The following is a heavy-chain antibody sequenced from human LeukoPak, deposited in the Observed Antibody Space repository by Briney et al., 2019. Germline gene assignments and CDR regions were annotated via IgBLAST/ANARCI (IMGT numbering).Heavy chain of an antibody. J-gene: IGHJ4*02. CDR2: ISYDGSNK. CDR1: GFTFSSYA. Sequence: GGPLRLSCAASGFTFSSYAMHWVRQAPGKGLEWVAVISYDGSNKYYADSVKGRFTISRDNSKNTLYLQMNSLRAEDTAVYYCARDGHSSSWYVSLVYWGQGTLVTVSS. CDR3: ARDGHSSSWYVSLVY. V-gene: IGHV3-30*01. D-gene: IGHD6-13*01.